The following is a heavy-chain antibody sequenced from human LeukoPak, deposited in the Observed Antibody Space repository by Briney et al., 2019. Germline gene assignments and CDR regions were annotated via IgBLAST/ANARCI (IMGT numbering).Heavy chain of an antibody. V-gene: IGHV3-30*18. Sequence: GSLRLSCAASGFTFSSYGMHWVRQAPGKGLEWVAVISYDGSNKYYADSVKGRFTISRDNSKNTLYLQMNSLRAEDTAVYYCAKGPRTVVILSNWFDPWGQGTLVTVSS. CDR3: AKGPRTVVILSNWFDP. J-gene: IGHJ5*02. CDR1: GFTFSSYG. D-gene: IGHD4-23*01. CDR2: ISYDGSNK.